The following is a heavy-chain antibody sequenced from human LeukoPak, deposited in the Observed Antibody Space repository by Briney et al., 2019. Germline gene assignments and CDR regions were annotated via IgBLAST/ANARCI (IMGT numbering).Heavy chain of an antibody. J-gene: IGHJ4*02. Sequence: GGSLRLSCAASGFTFSTYSMNWVRQAPGKGLEWVSSISAGSGYIYYADSVKGRFTISRDNAKNSLYLQMNSLRAEDTAVYYCARDVWGFGEPLYFDYWGQGTLVTVSS. CDR3: ARDVWGFGEPLYFDY. CDR2: ISAGSGYI. V-gene: IGHV3-21*01. CDR1: GFTFSTYS. D-gene: IGHD3-10*01.